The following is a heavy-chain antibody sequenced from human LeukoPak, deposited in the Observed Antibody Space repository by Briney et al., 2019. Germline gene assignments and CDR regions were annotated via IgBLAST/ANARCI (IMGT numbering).Heavy chain of an antibody. J-gene: IGHJ5*02. CDR2: ISAYNGNT. CDR1: GYTFTSFG. D-gene: IGHD4-17*01. V-gene: IGHV1-18*01. CDR3: ARIITVTTWDWFDP. Sequence: ASVKVSCKASGYTFTSFGISWVRQAPGQGLKWMGWISAYNGNTNYAQKLQGRVTMTTDTSTSTAYMELRSLRSDDTAVYYCARIITVTTWDWFDPWGQGTLVTVSS.